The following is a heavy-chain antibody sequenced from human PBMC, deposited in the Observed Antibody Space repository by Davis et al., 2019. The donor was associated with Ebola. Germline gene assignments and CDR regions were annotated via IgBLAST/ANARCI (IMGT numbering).Heavy chain of an antibody. V-gene: IGHV1-69*13. J-gene: IGHJ4*01. Sequence: SVKVSCKASGGTFSSYAISWVRQAPGQGLEWMGGIIPIFGTANYAQKFQGRVTITADESTSTAYMELSSLRSEGTAVYYWARGRGLLQTASGYFDYWGQGTLVTGSS. CDR3: ARGRGLLQTASGYFDY. CDR2: IIPIFGTA. CDR1: GGTFSSYA. D-gene: IGHD5-24*01.